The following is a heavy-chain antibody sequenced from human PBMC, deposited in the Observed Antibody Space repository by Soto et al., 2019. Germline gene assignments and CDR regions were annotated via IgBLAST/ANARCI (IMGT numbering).Heavy chain of an antibody. J-gene: IGHJ4*02. V-gene: IGHV3-23*01. D-gene: IGHD3-3*01. Sequence: PGGSLRLSCAASGFTFSSYAMSWVRQAPGKGLEWVSAISGSGGSTYYADSVKGRFTISRDNSKNTLYLQMNSLRAEDTAVYYCAKDHEGDLRPLRFLGYYFDYWGQGTLVTVSS. CDR1: GFTFSSYA. CDR2: ISGSGGST. CDR3: AKDHEGDLRPLRFLGYYFDY.